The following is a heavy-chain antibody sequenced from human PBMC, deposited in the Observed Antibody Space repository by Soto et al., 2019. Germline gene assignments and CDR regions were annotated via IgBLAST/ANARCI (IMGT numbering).Heavy chain of an antibody. J-gene: IGHJ6*02. Sequence: PSETLSLTCTVSGGSISSSRCHWGWIRQPPGKGLEWIASIYYSGGPYYKPSLKSRLTMSVDTSKNQFSLKLSSVTAADTAVYYCARQGRAAAGGSFFYGLDVWGQGTTVTVSS. D-gene: IGHD6-13*01. CDR2: IYYSGGP. CDR3: ARQGRAAAGGSFFYGLDV. V-gene: IGHV4-39*01. CDR1: GGSISSSRCH.